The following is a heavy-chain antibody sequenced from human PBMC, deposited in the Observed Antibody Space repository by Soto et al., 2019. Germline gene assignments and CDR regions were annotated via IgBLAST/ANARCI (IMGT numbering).Heavy chain of an antibody. CDR1: GLTFGSRA. CDR3: ARGSTDSYPGSRIFDF. D-gene: IGHD3-10*01. J-gene: IGHJ4*02. V-gene: IGHV3-23*01. Sequence: GGSLRLSCVASGLTFGSRAMSWVRQAPGEGLQWVSTITDTGGDAKYADSVRGRFVISRDNSKKTLYLQMTSLTAEDSAMYFCARGSTDSYPGSRIFDFWGRGTLVIVSS. CDR2: ITDTGGDA.